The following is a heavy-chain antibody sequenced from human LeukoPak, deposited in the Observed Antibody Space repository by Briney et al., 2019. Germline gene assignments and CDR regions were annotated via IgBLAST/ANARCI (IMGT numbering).Heavy chain of an antibody. CDR3: AREGAAAGTEAGYYYYMGV. CDR2: IYSGGST. CDR1: GFTVSSNY. Sequence: GGSLRLSCAASGFTVSSNYMSWVRQAPGKGLEWVSVIYSGGSTYYADSVKGRFTISRDNSKNTLYLQMNSLRAEDTAVYYCAREGAAAGTEAGYYYYMGVWGKGTTVTVSS. J-gene: IGHJ6*03. D-gene: IGHD6-13*01. V-gene: IGHV3-53*01.